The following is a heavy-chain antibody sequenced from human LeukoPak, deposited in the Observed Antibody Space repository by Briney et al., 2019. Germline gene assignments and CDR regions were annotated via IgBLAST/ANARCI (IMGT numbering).Heavy chain of an antibody. Sequence: PGGSLRLSCAASGFTFSTYAMHWVRQAPGKGLEWVAVVSYDGNNKFYADSMKGRFTISRDNSKNTLYLQMNSLRAEDTAVYYCAKDLLPSNVLLWFGASDYYYGMDVWGQGTTVTVSS. CDR3: AKDLLPSNVLLWFGASDYYYGMDV. D-gene: IGHD3-10*01. CDR1: GFTFSTYA. CDR2: VSYDGNNK. J-gene: IGHJ6*02. V-gene: IGHV3-30*04.